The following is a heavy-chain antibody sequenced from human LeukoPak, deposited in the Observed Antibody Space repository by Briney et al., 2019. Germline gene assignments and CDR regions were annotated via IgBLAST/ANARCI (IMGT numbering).Heavy chain of an antibody. CDR3: ARAPTVLVGYCSSSSCQADY. CDR1: GFTFSSYS. V-gene: IGHV3-48*04. Sequence: TGGSLRLSCAASGFTFSSYSMSWVRQAPGKGLEWVSYIDTSSSTIYYADSVKGRFTVSRDNAENSLYLQMNSLRVEDTAVYYCARAPTVLVGYCSSSSCQADYWGQGTLVTVSS. D-gene: IGHD2-2*01. J-gene: IGHJ4*02. CDR2: IDTSSSTI.